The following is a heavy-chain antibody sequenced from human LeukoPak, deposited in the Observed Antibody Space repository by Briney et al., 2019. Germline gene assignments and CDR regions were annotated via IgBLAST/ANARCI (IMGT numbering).Heavy chain of an antibody. CDR2: IWYDGSNK. CDR1: GFTFRNYG. V-gene: IGHV3-33*01. D-gene: IGHD4-17*01. CDR3: ARGPKVTTLDY. J-gene: IGHJ4*02. Sequence: GRSLGLSCVASGFTFRNYGMHWIRQAPGKGLEWVAVIWYDGSNKYYADSVKGRFTISRDNSKNTLYLQMNSLRAEDTAVYYCARGPKVTTLDYWGQGTLVTVSS.